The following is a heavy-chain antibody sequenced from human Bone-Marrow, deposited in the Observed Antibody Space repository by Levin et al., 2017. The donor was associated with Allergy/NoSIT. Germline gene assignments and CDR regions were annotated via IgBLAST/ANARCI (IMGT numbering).Heavy chain of an antibody. V-gene: IGHV2-26*01. CDR2: IFSNDEK. CDR1: GFSLSNARMG. J-gene: IGHJ4*02. CDR3: ARTQEVTTVNYFDY. D-gene: IGHD4-17*01. Sequence: SGPTLVKPTETLTLTCTVSGFSLSNARMGVSWIRQPPGKALEWLAHIFSNDEKSYSTSLKSRLTISKDTSKSQVVLTMTNMDPVDTATYYCARTQEVTTVNYFDYWGQGTLVTVSS.